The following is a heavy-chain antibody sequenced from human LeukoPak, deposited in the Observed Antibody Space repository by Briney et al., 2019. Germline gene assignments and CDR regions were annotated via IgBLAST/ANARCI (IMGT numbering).Heavy chain of an antibody. CDR2: ISYSGST. D-gene: IGHD1-20*01. Sequence: SETLSLTCTVSGGTISSYQWSWIRQPSGKGLEWIGYISYSGSTNYNPSLKSRVTLSVDTSKNQFSLKLSSVTAADTAVYYCARGGPTYNWNDGDYWGQGTLVTVSS. J-gene: IGHJ4*02. CDR3: ARGGPTYNWNDGDY. V-gene: IGHV4-59*01. CDR1: GGTISSYQ.